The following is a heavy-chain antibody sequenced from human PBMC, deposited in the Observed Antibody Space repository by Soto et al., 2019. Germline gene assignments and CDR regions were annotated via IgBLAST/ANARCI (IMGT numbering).Heavy chain of an antibody. CDR1: GGSISSYY. D-gene: IGHD2-15*01. Sequence: SETLSLTCTVSGGSISSYYWSWIRQPPGKGLEWIGYIYDSGSTNYNSSLKSRVTISVDTSKNQFSLKLSSVTAADTAVYYCARGPPAFYCSGGSCYSDHRFDPWGQGTLVTVS. CDR3: ARGPPAFYCSGGSCYSDHRFDP. V-gene: IGHV4-59*01. CDR2: IYDSGST. J-gene: IGHJ5*02.